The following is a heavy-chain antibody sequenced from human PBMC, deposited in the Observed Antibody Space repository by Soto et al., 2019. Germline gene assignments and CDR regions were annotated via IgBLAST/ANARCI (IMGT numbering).Heavy chain of an antibody. CDR1: GFTFSTFS. CDR2: ISGGGRPI. J-gene: IGHJ4*02. V-gene: IGHV3-48*02. D-gene: IGHD6-19*01. CDR3: ARDLGWAFDS. Sequence: EVQLVESGGGSLQPRGSLRLSCAASGFTFSTFSMNWVRQAPGRGLEWISYISGGGRPISYADSVKGRFTISRDNAKSSLYLQMDSLTDEDTAVYYCARDLGWAFDSWGQGTLVTVSS.